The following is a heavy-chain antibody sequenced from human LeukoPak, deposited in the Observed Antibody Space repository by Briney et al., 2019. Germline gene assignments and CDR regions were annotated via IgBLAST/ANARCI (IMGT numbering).Heavy chain of an antibody. V-gene: IGHV1-18*01. CDR2: ISAYNGNT. D-gene: IGHD1-26*01. CDR3: ARDFSGSYYVDYYYYYGMDV. J-gene: IGHJ6*02. Sequence: ASVKVPCKASGYTFTSHGISWVRQAPGQGLEWMGWISAYNGNTNYAQKLQGRVTMTTDTSTSTAYMELRSLRSDDTAVYYCARDFSGSYYVDYYYYYGMDVWGQGTTVTVSS. CDR1: GYTFTSHG.